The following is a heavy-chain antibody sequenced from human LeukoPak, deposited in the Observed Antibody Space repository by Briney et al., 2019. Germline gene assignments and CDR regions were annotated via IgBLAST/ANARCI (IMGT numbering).Heavy chain of an antibody. J-gene: IGHJ6*02. D-gene: IGHD3-22*01. Sequence: SVKVSCKASGGTFSNYAISWVRQAPGRGLEWMGAIIPIFGTANYAQKFQGRVTITADESTSTAYMDLNSLRSEDTAVYYCARDQRGQSKLLSRDSRDYGMDVWGQGTTVTVSS. CDR1: GGTFSNYA. CDR2: IIPIFGTA. CDR3: ARDQRGQSKLLSRDSRDYGMDV. V-gene: IGHV1-69*13.